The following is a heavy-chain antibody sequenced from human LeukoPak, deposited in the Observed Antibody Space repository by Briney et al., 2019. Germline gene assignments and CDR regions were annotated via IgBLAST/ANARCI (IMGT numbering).Heavy chain of an antibody. CDR2: IGNTET. CDR1: GLPFETNA. Sequence: GGSLRLSCATSGLPFETNAMSWVRQAPGKGLEWVATIGNTETFYADSVTGRFTISRDNSKNTVNLQMNRLRVEDTAIYYCAKDWIQFNRVFDCFDSWGQGTLVTVSS. V-gene: IGHV3-23*01. J-gene: IGHJ4*02. D-gene: IGHD5-18*01. CDR3: AKDWIQFNRVFDCFDS.